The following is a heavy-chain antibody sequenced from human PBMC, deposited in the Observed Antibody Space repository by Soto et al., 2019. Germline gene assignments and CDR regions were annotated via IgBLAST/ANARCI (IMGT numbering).Heavy chain of an antibody. J-gene: IGHJ3*02. V-gene: IGHV3-15*07. Sequence: EVQLVESGGGLVKPGGSLRLSCAASGFTFSNAWMNWVRQAPGKGLEWVGRIKSKTGGGTTDYAAPVKGRFTISRDDSKTTLYLQMNVLKTEDTAVYYCTTGLGGYGAFDIWGQGTMVSVSS. D-gene: IGHD3-16*01. CDR3: TTGLGGYGAFDI. CDR2: IKSKTGGGTT. CDR1: GFTFSNAW.